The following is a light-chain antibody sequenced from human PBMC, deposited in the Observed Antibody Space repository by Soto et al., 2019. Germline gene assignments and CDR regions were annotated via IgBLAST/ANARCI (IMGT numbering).Light chain of an antibody. Sequence: EIVLMQSPGTLSLSPGERATLSCRASQSVSSSSYLAWYQQKPGQAPRLLIYGASSRATGIPDRFSGSGSATDFTLTISRLEPEDFAVYYCQQYGSSPSYTFGQGTKLEIK. CDR2: GAS. V-gene: IGKV3-20*01. J-gene: IGKJ2*01. CDR1: QSVSSSSY. CDR3: QQYGSSPSYT.